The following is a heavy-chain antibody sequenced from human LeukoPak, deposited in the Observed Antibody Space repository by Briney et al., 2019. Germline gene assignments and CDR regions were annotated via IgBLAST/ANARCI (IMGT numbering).Heavy chain of an antibody. D-gene: IGHD2-15*01. CDR1: GYTFTGYY. CDR2: INPNSGGT. V-gene: IGHV1-2*02. J-gene: IGHJ5*02. CDR3: ARESTDIVVVVAAKRKNWFDP. Sequence: ASVKVSCKASGYTFTGYYMHRVRQAPGQGLEWMGWINPNSGGTNYAQKFQGRVTMTRDTSISTAYMELSRLRSDDTAVYYCARESTDIVVVVAAKRKNWFDPWGQGTLVTVSS.